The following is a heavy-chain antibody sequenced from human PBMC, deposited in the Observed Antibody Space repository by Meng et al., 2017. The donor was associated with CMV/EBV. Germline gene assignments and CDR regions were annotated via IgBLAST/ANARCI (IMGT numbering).Heavy chain of an antibody. Sequence: QLQLQESAPGLVKPSETLSLPCTVSGGSISSRSYYWGWIRQPPGKGLEWIGSIYYSGSTYYNPSLKSRVTISVDTSKNQFSLKLSSVTAADTAVYYCARPANYYAPGAFDIWGQGTMVTVSS. CDR2: IYYSGST. V-gene: IGHV4-39*07. J-gene: IGHJ3*02. CDR3: ARPANYYAPGAFDI. D-gene: IGHD3-10*01. CDR1: GGSISSRSYY.